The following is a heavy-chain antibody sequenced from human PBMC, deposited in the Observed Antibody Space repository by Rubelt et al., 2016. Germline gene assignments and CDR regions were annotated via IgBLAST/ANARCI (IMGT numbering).Heavy chain of an antibody. CDR3: ARDRLGSGSYEGYFDY. Sequence: QVQLQESGPGLVKPSQTLSLTCTVSGGSISSGGYYWSWIRQHPGKGLEWIGYIYYSGSTYYNPSLKGRVTISVDTSKNQFSLKLSSVTAADTAVYYCARDRLGSGSYEGYFDYWGQGTLVTVSS. CDR2: IYYSGST. V-gene: IGHV4-31*03. CDR1: GGSISSGGYY. J-gene: IGHJ4*02. D-gene: IGHD3-10*01.